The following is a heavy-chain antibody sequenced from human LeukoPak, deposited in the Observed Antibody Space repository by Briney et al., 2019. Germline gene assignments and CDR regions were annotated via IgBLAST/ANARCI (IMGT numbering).Heavy chain of an antibody. CDR3: AKDGEAVADHFDY. D-gene: IGHD6-19*01. J-gene: IGHJ4*02. Sequence: PGGSLRLSCAASGFTFDDYAMHWVRQAPGKGLEWVSGISWNSGSIGYADSVKGRFTISRDNAKNSLYLQMHSLRAEDTALYYCAKDGEAVADHFDYWGQGTLVTVSS. V-gene: IGHV3-9*01. CDR2: ISWNSGSI. CDR1: GFTFDDYA.